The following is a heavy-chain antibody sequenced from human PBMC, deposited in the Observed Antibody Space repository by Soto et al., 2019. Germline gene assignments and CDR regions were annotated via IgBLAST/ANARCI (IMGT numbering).Heavy chain of an antibody. CDR2: ISSDGSEK. J-gene: IGHJ4*02. CDR1: GFTFSNYA. Sequence: XGSLILSCVASGFTFSNYAMHWVRQAPGKGLGWVAVISSDGSEKYYLDSVRDRFTISRDNSKNTLYLQMNNLRPEDTAMYYCANSWTTLTTGFDFWGQGALVTVSS. D-gene: IGHD4-17*01. CDR3: ANSWTTLTTGFDF. V-gene: IGHV3-30*18.